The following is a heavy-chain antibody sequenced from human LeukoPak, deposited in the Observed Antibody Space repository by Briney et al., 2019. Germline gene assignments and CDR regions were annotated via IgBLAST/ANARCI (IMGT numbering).Heavy chain of an antibody. J-gene: IGHJ4*02. V-gene: IGHV4-59*12. CDR3: ARVPLLAATRRPYYFDY. D-gene: IGHD2-15*01. Sequence: SETLSLTCTVSGGSISSYYWSWIRQPPGKGLEWIGSMYYTGSTDYNPSLKSRVTISVDTSKNQFSLKLSSVTAADTAVYYCARVPLLAATRRPYYFDYWGQGTLVTVSS. CDR1: GGSISSYY. CDR2: MYYTGST.